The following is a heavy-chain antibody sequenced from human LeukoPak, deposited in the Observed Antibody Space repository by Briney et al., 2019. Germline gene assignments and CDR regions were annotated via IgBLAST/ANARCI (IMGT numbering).Heavy chain of an antibody. V-gene: IGHV3-7*01. CDR3: ARDRYYFGSGSYPWYFDL. D-gene: IGHD3-10*01. Sequence: GGSLRLSCAASGFRFSRYWMSWVRQAPGKGLECVANIKQDGSETHYVDSVKGRFTISRDNGRNSMYLQMNSLRAEDTAVYYCARDRYYFGSGSYPWYFDLWGRGTLVTVSS. J-gene: IGHJ2*01. CDR2: IKQDGSET. CDR1: GFRFSRYW.